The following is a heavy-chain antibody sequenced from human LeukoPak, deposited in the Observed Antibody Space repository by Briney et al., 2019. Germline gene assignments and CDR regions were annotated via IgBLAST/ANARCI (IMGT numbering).Heavy chain of an antibody. CDR3: ARWSLVATTYYFDY. D-gene: IGHD5-12*01. J-gene: IGHJ4*02. CDR2: INHSGST. CDR1: GGSFSAYY. Sequence: SETLSLTCAVYGGSFSAYYWSWIRQPPGKGLEWIGEINHSGSTNYNPSLKSRVTISVDTSKNQFSLKLSSVTAADTAVYYCARWSLVATTYYFDYWGQGTLVTVSS. V-gene: IGHV4-34*01.